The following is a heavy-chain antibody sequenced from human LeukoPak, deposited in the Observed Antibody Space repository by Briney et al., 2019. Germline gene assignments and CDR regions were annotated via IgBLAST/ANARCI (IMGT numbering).Heavy chain of an antibody. V-gene: IGHV3-48*04. CDR1: GFTFSSHN. J-gene: IGHJ4*02. CDR3: ASLEVAFDY. Sequence: GGSLRLSCVASGFTFSSHNMNWVRQAPGKGLEWISYITSSGDATYYADPVKGRFIISRDNAKKSLFLQMNSLRGEDTAMYYCASLEVAFDYWGQGTLVTVSS. CDR2: ITSSGDAT. D-gene: IGHD2-21*01.